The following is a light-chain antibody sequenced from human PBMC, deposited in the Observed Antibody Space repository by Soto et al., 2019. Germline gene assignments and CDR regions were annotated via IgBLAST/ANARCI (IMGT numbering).Light chain of an antibody. V-gene: IGKV2D-29*02. Sequence: DVVMTQTPLSLSVAPGQPASISCKSSQSLLHVTGETFLFWYLQKPGQSPQLLIYEVSTRVSGVPDRFSGSGSGTDFTLEISRVETDDVGIYYCMQSTQLPHPSGQGKRVGI. J-gene: IGKJ5*01. CDR3: MQSTQLPHP. CDR1: QSLLHVTGETF. CDR2: EVS.